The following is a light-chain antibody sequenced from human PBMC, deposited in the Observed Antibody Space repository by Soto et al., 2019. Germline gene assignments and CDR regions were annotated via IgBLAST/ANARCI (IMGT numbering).Light chain of an antibody. CDR1: QSVSRN. Sequence: EVMMTQSPATLAVSPVERATLSGRASQSVSRNLAWYQQKPGQAPRLLIYGASARATGIPARFSGSGSGTDFTLTISSLEPDDFAVYYCQQRSNWQITFGQGTRLEI. CDR3: QQRSNWQIT. V-gene: IGKV3D-11*02. CDR2: GAS. J-gene: IGKJ5*01.